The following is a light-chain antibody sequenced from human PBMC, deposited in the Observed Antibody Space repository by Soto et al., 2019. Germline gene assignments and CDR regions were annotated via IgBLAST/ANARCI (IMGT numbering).Light chain of an antibody. V-gene: IGKV3-20*01. Sequence: DIVLTQSPGTLSLSPGERATLSCRASQSVTSSYLAWYQHKPGQAPRLLIYGASSRATGIPDRFSGSGSGTDFTLTISRLEPEDFAVYFCQQYGALPRFGQGTRLETK. CDR1: QSVTSSY. J-gene: IGKJ5*01. CDR3: QQYGALPR. CDR2: GAS.